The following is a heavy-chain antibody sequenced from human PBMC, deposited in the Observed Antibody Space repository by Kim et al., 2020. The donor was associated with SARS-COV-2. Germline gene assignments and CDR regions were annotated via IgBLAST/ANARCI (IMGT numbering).Heavy chain of an antibody. Sequence: SGPTLVNPTQTLTLTCTFSGFSLSTNGVGVGWIRQPPGKALEWLALIYWDDDKRYSPSLKSRLTITKDTSKNQVVLTMTNMDPVDTATYYCTHRGGSIWSGPYFDYWGQGTLVTVSS. CDR3: THRGGSIWSGPYFDY. V-gene: IGHV2-5*02. CDR2: IYWDDDK. J-gene: IGHJ4*02. D-gene: IGHD6-13*01. CDR1: GFSLSTNGVG.